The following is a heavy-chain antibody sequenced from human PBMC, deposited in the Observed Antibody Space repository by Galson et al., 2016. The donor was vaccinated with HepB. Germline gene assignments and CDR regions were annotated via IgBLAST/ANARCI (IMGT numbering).Heavy chain of an antibody. V-gene: IGHV3-30-3*01. J-gene: IGHJ4*03. CDR3: AREVTYCSGGGCYYFDY. Sequence: SLRLSCAAPGFMFSSYAMHWVRQAPGKGLEWVAFVSYDGTNQYYTDSVKGRFTISRDNSKSTLYLQMNGLRPEDSALYYCAREVTYCSGGGCYYFDYWGQGTTVTVSS. CDR2: VSYDGTNQ. CDR1: GFMFSSYA. D-gene: IGHD2-15*01.